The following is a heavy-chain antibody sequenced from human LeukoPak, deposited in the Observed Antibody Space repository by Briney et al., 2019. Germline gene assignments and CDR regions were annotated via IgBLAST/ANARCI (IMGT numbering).Heavy chain of an antibody. D-gene: IGHD5/OR15-5a*01. CDR2: IYYSGST. CDR1: GGSISSYY. Sequence: SETLSLTCPVSGGSISSYYWSWIRQPPGKGLEWIGYIYYSGSTNYNPSHKSRVIISVDTSKNQFSLKLTSVTAADTAVYYCARRERGVYWHDAFDIWGQGTMVTVSS. J-gene: IGHJ3*02. V-gene: IGHV4-59*01. CDR3: ARRERGVYWHDAFDI.